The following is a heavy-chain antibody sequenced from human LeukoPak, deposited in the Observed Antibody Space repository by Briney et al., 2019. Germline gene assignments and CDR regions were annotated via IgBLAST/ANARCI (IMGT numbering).Heavy chain of an antibody. CDR1: GYTFTGYY. CDR3: ARAREYSSSWFDP. V-gene: IGHV1-2*02. J-gene: IGHJ5*02. CDR2: INPNSGGT. D-gene: IGHD6-13*01. Sequence: ASVKVSCKASGYTFTGYYMRWVRQAPGQGLEWMGWINPNSGGTNYAQKFQGRVTMTRDTSISTAYMELSRLRSDDTAVYYCARAREYSSSWFDPWGQGTLVTVSS.